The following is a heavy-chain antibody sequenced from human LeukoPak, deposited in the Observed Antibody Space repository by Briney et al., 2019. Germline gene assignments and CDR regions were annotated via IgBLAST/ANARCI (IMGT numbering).Heavy chain of an antibody. D-gene: IGHD6-13*01. Sequence: GASVKVSCKASGYTFTGYYMHWVRQAPGQGLEWMGRINPNSGGTNYAQKFQGRVTMTRDTSISTVYMELSRLRSDDTAVYYCARLTYSSSWKDYWGQGTLVTVSS. J-gene: IGHJ4*02. CDR3: ARLTYSSSWKDY. CDR2: INPNSGGT. CDR1: GYTFTGYY. V-gene: IGHV1-2*06.